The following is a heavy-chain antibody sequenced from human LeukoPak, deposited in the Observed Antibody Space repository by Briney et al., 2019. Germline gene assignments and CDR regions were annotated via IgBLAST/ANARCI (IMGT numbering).Heavy chain of an antibody. CDR2: FDPEHGET. CDR3: ATRSPHSGYDSFGY. J-gene: IGHJ4*02. D-gene: IGHD5-12*01. Sequence: ASVKVSCKVSGYTLTELSIHWVRQAPGRGLEWMGGFDPEHGETIYAQMIQGRVTMTEDTSADTAYIELTSLTSEDTAVYYCATRSPHSGYDSFGYWGQGTLVTVSS. CDR1: GYTLTELS. V-gene: IGHV1-24*01.